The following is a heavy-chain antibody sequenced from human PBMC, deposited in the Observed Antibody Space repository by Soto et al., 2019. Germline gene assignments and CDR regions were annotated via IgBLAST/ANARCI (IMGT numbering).Heavy chain of an antibody. Sequence: QVQLVESGGGVVQPGRSLRLSCAASGFTFSSYAMHWVRQAPGKGLEWVAVISYDGSNKYYADSVKGRFTISRDNSKNTLDLQMNSLRAEDTAVYYCARDAELAIDYWGQGTLVTVSS. CDR2: ISYDGSNK. CDR1: GFTFSSYA. V-gene: IGHV3-30-3*01. CDR3: ARDAELAIDY. D-gene: IGHD1-26*01. J-gene: IGHJ4*02.